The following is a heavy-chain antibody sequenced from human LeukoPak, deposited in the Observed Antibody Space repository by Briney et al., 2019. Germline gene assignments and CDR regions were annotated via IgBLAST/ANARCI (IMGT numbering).Heavy chain of an antibody. V-gene: IGHV4-61*09. J-gene: IGHJ3*02. CDR3: ARDSSSWYRRMYAFDI. D-gene: IGHD6-13*01. CDR1: GGSISSRSYC. CDR2: VHISGST. Sequence: SETLSLTCTVSGGSISSRSYCWSWIRQPAGKGLEWIGHVHISGSTNYNSSLKSRVTISVDTSKNQFSLKLSSVTAADTAVYYCARDSSSWYRRMYAFDIWGQGTMVTVSS.